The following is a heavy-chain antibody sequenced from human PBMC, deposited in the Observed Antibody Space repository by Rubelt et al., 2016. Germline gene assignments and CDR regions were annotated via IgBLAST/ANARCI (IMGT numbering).Heavy chain of an antibody. CDR1: GGSISKYY. CDR2: IFYSGST. J-gene: IGHJ6*02. CDR3: ARQPSSHTSGFLGGMDV. D-gene: IGHD5-12*01. Sequence: QVQLQESGPGLVKPSETLSLTCTVSGGSISKYYWSWIRQPPGKGLEWLGYIFYSGSTNDNPSLKSRVTITVATSKNQFSLKLSSVTAADTAVYYCARQPSSHTSGFLGGMDVWGQGTTVTVSS. V-gene: IGHV4-59*08.